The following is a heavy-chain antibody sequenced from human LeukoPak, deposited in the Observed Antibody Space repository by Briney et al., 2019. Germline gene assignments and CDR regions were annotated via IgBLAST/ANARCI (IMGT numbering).Heavy chain of an antibody. V-gene: IGHV3-23*01. D-gene: IGHD6-25*01. J-gene: IGHJ6*03. Sequence: GGSLRLSCAASRFTFSSYAMNWVRQAPGKGLEWVSVISGSGGSTYYADSVKGRFTISRDNAKNSLYLQMNSLRAEDAAVYYCSVSPGSYYYMDVWGKGTTVTVSS. CDR1: RFTFSSYA. CDR2: ISGSGGST. CDR3: SVSPGSYYYMDV.